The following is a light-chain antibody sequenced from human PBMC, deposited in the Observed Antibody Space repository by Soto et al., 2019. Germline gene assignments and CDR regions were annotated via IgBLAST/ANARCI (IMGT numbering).Light chain of an antibody. CDR2: EVT. V-gene: IGLV2-14*01. J-gene: IGLJ2*01. Sequence: LTQPASVSGSPGQSITISCTGSNSDIGAYDYVSWYQQHPGKPPTLLIYEVTFRPSGVPNRFSGSKSGNTATLTISGLLTEDEADYYCGSYASATLIFGGGTKLTVL. CDR3: GSYASATLI. CDR1: NSDIGAYDY.